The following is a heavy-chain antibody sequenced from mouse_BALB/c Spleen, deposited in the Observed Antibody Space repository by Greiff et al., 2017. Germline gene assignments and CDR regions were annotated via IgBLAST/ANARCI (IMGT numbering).Heavy chain of an antibody. CDR2: IYPGDGDT. CDR1: GYAFSSSW. V-gene: IGHV1-82*01. CDR3: ARSFYGNLDY. Sequence: VQLQQSGPELVKPGASVKISCKASGYAFSSSWMNWVKQRPGQGLEWIGRIYPGDGDTNYNGKFKGKATLTADKSSSTAYMQLSSLTSVDSAVYFCARSFYGNLDYWGQGTTLTVSS. J-gene: IGHJ2*01. D-gene: IGHD2-10*01.